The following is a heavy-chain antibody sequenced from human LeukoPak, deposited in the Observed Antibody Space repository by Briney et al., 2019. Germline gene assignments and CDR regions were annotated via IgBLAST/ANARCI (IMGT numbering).Heavy chain of an antibody. CDR2: ISSSSSYT. V-gene: IGHV3-11*03. CDR3: ARVYYDSSGYYYTFDY. J-gene: IGHJ4*02. CDR1: GFTFSDYY. D-gene: IGHD3-22*01. Sequence: GGSLRLSCAASGFTFSDYYMSWIRQAPGKGLEWVSYISSSSSYTNYADSVKGRFTISRDNAKNSLYLQMSSLRAEDTAVYYCARVYYDSSGYYYTFDYWGQGTLVTVSS.